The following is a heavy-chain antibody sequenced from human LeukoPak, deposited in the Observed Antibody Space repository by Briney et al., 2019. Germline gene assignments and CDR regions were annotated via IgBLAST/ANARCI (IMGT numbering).Heavy chain of an antibody. J-gene: IGHJ6*02. CDR2: INAGNGNT. CDR1: GYTFTSYV. Sequence: ASVKVSCKASGYTFTSYVMHWVRQAPGQRLEWMGWINAGNGNTKYSQKFQGRVTITRDTSASTAYMELSSLRSEDTAVYYCARDRIWWELIGGMDVWGQGTTVTVSS. CDR3: ARDRIWWELIGGMDV. D-gene: IGHD1-26*01. V-gene: IGHV1-3*01.